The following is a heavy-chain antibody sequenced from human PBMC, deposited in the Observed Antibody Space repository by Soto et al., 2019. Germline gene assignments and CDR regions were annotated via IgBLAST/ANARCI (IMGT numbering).Heavy chain of an antibody. CDR1: GYTFTSYG. CDR3: ARVNSSDWYYRHDAFDI. J-gene: IGHJ3*02. D-gene: IGHD6-19*01. V-gene: IGHV1-18*01. Sequence: QVQLVQSGAEVKKPGASVKVSCKASGYTFTSYGISWVRQAPGQGLEWMGWISAYNGNTNYAQKLQGRVTMTTDTSTSTAYMELRSLRSDDTAVYYCARVNSSDWYYRHDAFDIWGQGTMVTVSS. CDR2: ISAYNGNT.